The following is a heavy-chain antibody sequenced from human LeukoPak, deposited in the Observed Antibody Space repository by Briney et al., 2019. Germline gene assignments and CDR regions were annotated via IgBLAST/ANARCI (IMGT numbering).Heavy chain of an antibody. V-gene: IGHV1-18*01. CDR3: ARDLVTFGGVIVSGY. D-gene: IGHD3-16*02. J-gene: IGHJ4*02. CDR1: GYTFTSYG. Sequence: GASVKVSCKASGYTFTSYGISWVRQAPGQGLEWMGWISAYNGNTNYAQKFQGRITMTTDTSTTTAHMELRSLRSDDTAVYYCARDLVTFGGVIVSGYWGQGTLVTDSS. CDR2: ISAYNGNT.